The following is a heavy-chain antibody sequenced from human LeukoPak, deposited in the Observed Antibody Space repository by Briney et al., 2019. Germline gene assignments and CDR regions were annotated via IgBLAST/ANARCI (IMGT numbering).Heavy chain of an antibody. CDR3: ARDNGWVDY. J-gene: IGHJ4*02. D-gene: IGHD2-8*01. CDR2: ISSGSSAT. Sequence: GGSLRLSCAASGFTFNTYTMNWVRQAPGKGLEWVSSISSGSSATHYADSVKGRFIVSRDNARNSLYLQMNSLRAEDTAIYYCARDNGWVDYWGQGTLVTVPS. CDR1: GFTFNTYT. V-gene: IGHV3-21*01.